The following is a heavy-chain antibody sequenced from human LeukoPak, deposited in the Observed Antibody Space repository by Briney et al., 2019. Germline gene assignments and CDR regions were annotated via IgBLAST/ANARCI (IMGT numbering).Heavy chain of an antibody. D-gene: IGHD2-2*01. V-gene: IGHV3-72*01. CDR1: GCSLSDHY. J-gene: IGHJ3*02. CDR3: ARGYHSFDM. Sequence: GGCLRLSCAASGCSLSDHYMDRVRQAPGKELEWVARSRIKADSYITQYAASVKGRFIISRDDSKKSLYLQMDSLKTEDTAIYYCARGYHSFDMWGQGTVVTVSS. CDR2: SRIKADSYIT.